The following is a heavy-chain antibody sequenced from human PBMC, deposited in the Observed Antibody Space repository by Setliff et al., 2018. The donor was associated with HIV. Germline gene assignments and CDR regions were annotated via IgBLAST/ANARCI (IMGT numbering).Heavy chain of an antibody. Sequence: GGSLRLSCAASGFPFSSCWVTWVRQGPGKGLEWVANIKQDGSEKYYVDSVKGRLTIARDNGKHSLYMQMNSLRAEDTAVYYCASSGYNYGGYYMDVWGKGTTVTVSS. CDR1: GFPFSSCW. CDR3: ASSGYNYGGYYMDV. V-gene: IGHV3-7*03. D-gene: IGHD5-18*01. J-gene: IGHJ6*03. CDR2: IKQDGSEK.